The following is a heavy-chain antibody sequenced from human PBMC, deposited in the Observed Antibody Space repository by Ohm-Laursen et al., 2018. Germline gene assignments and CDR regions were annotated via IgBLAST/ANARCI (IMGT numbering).Heavy chain of an antibody. J-gene: IGHJ3*02. CDR2: INHSGST. Sequence: SETLSLTWAVYGGSFSGYYWSWIRQPPGKGLEWIGEINHSGSTNYNPSLKSRVTISVDTSKNQFSLKLSSVTAADTAVYYCARGGMVRYDAIWGQGTMVTVSS. CDR3: ARGGMVRYDAI. CDR1: GGSFSGYY. V-gene: IGHV4-34*01. D-gene: IGHD3-10*01.